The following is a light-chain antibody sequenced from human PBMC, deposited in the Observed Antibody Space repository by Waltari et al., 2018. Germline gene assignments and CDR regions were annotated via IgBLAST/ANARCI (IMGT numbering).Light chain of an antibody. CDR3: CSYDDNSYV. Sequence: QSALTQPRSVSGSPGQSVTISCTGTSSDVGGYNYVSWYQQHPGRAPRLIIYDVNKRPSGVPVRFSGSKSVNTASLTISGLQAEDEADYFCCSYDDNSYVFGTGTKVTVL. J-gene: IGLJ1*01. CDR1: SSDVGGYNY. V-gene: IGLV2-11*01. CDR2: DVN.